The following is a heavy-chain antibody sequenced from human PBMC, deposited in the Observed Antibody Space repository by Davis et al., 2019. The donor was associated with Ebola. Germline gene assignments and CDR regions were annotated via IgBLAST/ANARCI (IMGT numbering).Heavy chain of an antibody. CDR3: ARIEAIAVAYDAFDI. CDR2: ISAYNGNT. Sequence: ASVKVSCKASGYTFTSYGISWVRQAPGQGLEWMGWISAYNGNTNYAQKFQGRVTMTRDTSISTAYMELSRLRSDDTAVYYCARIEAIAVAYDAFDIWGQGTMVTVSS. CDR1: GYTFTSYG. V-gene: IGHV1-18*01. J-gene: IGHJ3*02. D-gene: IGHD6-19*01.